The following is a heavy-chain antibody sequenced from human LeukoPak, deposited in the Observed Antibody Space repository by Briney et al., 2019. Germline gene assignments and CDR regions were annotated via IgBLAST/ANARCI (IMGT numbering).Heavy chain of an antibody. D-gene: IGHD3-10*01. J-gene: IGHJ6*04. CDR3: AKDGAYGPPPPYYYYGMDV. CDR1: GFTFSSYA. CDR2: ISGSGGST. Sequence: GGSLRLSCAASGFTFSSYAMSWVRQAPGKGLEWVSAISGSGGSTYYADSGKGRFTISRDNSKNTLYLQMNSLRAEDTAVYYCAKDGAYGPPPPYYYYGMDVWGKGTTVTVSS. V-gene: IGHV3-23*01.